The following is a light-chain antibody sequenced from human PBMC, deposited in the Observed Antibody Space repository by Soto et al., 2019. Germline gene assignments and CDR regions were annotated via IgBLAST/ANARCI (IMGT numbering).Light chain of an antibody. CDR2: GTS. Sequence: EIGMTQAQATLSLWAGEIATLWCRASQDVDSNNLVWYQQKPGQAPRLLIYGTSSRATGIPDRFSGSGSGTDFTLTISRLEPEDFAVYFCQLGRSWTFGQGTKVDIK. J-gene: IGKJ1*01. V-gene: IGKV3-20*01. CDR1: QDVDSNN. CDR3: QLGRSWT.